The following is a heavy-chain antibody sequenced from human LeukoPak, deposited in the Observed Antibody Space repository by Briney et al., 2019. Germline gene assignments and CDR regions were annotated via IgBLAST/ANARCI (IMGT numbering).Heavy chain of an antibody. CDR1: GGSISSYY. CDR2: IYTSGST. D-gene: IGHD6-19*01. J-gene: IGHJ4*02. CDR3: ARVNYNSAWYYFDY. V-gene: IGHV4-4*07. Sequence: SETLSLTCTVSGGSISSYYWSWIRQPAGKGLEWIGRIYTSGSTNYNPSLKSRVSMSVDTSKNQFALKLSSVTAADTAVYYCARVNYNSAWYYFDYWGQGTLVTVSS.